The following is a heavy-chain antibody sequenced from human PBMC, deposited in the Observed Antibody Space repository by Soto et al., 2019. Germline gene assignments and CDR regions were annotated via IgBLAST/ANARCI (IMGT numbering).Heavy chain of an antibody. V-gene: IGHV1-2*04. Sequence: ASVKVSCKASGYTFTGYYMHCVRQAPGQGLEWMGWINPNSGGTNYAQKFQGWVTMTRDTSISTAYMELSRLRFDDTAVYYCARVVTGTTNWFDPWGQGTLVTVSS. CDR2: INPNSGGT. CDR1: GYTFTGYY. D-gene: IGHD1-7*01. J-gene: IGHJ5*02. CDR3: ARVVTGTTNWFDP.